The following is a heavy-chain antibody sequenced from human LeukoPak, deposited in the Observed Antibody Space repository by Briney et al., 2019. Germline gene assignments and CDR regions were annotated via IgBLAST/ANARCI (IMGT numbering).Heavy chain of an antibody. V-gene: IGHV4-31*03. Sequence: PSETLSLTCTVSGGSISSGGYYWSWIRQHPGKGLEWIGYIYYSGSTYYNPSLKSRVTISVDTSKNQFSLKLSSVTAADTAVYYCARHFDSSNDAFDIWGQGTMVTVSS. CDR3: ARHFDSSNDAFDI. J-gene: IGHJ3*02. CDR1: GGSISSGGYY. D-gene: IGHD3-22*01. CDR2: IYYSGST.